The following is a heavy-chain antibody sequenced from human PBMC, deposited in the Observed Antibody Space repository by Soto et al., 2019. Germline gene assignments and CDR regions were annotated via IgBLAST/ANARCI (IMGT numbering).Heavy chain of an antibody. V-gene: IGHV3-23*01. J-gene: IGHJ3*02. D-gene: IGHD6-19*01. Sequence: GGSLRLSCAASGFTFSSYAMSWVRQAPGKGLEWVSGISGSGGSTYYADSVKGRFTISRDNSKNTLYLQMNSLRAEDTAVYYCAKDRSGWINAFDIWGQGTMVTVSS. CDR2: ISGSGGST. CDR3: AKDRSGWINAFDI. CDR1: GFTFSSYA.